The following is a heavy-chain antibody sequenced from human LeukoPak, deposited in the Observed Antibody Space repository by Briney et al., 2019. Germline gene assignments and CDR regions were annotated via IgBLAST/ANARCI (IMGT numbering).Heavy chain of an antibody. CDR3: ARRAGAYSHPYDY. Sequence: GGSLRLSCAASGFTVSSNYMSWVRQAPGKGLEWVSFIYSDNTHYSDSVKGRFTISRDNSKNTLYLQMNSLRAEDTAVYYCARRAGAYSHPYDYWGHGTLVTVS. J-gene: IGHJ4*01. D-gene: IGHD4/OR15-4a*01. V-gene: IGHV3-53*01. CDR2: IYSDNT. CDR1: GFTVSSNY.